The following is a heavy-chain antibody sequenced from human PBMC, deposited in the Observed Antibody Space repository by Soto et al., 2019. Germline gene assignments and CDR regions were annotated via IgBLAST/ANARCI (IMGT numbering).Heavy chain of an antibody. V-gene: IGHV4-34*01. CDR3: ARVERGTATTVVDAFDI. J-gene: IGHJ3*02. D-gene: IGHD1-1*01. Sequence: QVQLQQWGAGLLKPSETLSLTCAVYGGFVSSGSYYWSWIRQPPGKGLEWIGEMSHSGGSHFNPSLKSRVTIALDTSKNQFSLNMSSVTAADTALYYCARVERGTATTVVDAFDIWGPGTMVTVSS. CDR1: GGFVSSGSYY. CDR2: MSHSGGS.